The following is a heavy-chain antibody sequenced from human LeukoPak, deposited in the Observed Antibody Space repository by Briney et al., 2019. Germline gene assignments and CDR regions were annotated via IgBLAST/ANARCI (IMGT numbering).Heavy chain of an antibody. CDR2: ISGNYGST. CDR1: GFTFSSNA. Sequence: GGSLRLSCAASGFTFSSNAMSWVRQAPGRGLEWVSTISGNYGSTYYADSVKARFTISRDNFKNTVFVRMNSLRAEDTAVYYCAKVVLLLTASDAFDFWGQGTKVTVSS. V-gene: IGHV3-23*01. D-gene: IGHD2-21*02. J-gene: IGHJ3*01. CDR3: AKVVLLLTASDAFDF.